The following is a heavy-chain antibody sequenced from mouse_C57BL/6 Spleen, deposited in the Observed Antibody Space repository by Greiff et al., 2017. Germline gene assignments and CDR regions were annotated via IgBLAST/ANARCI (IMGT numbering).Heavy chain of an antibody. D-gene: IGHD2-4*01. J-gene: IGHJ1*03. V-gene: IGHV1-78*01. CDR1: GYTFTDHS. CDR3: ASGDDYDGYFDV. CDR2: IYPRDGST. Sequence: VQLQQSDAELVKPGASVKISCKVSGYTFTDHSIHWMKQRPEHGLAWIGYIYPRDGSTKYNEKFKGKATLTADKSSSTAYMQLNSLTSEDSAVYFCASGDDYDGYFDVWGTGTTVTVSS.